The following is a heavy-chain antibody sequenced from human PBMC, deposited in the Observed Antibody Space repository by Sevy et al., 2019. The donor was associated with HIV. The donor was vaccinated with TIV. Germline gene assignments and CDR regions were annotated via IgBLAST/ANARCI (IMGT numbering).Heavy chain of an antibody. CDR1: GGSVSGGSYY. CDR3: ARDRYSYGMNYYYGMDV. V-gene: IGHV4-61*01. D-gene: IGHD5-18*01. Sequence: SETLSLTCTVSGGSVSGGSYYWSWIRQPPGKGLEWIGYIYYSGSTNYNPSLKSRVTISVDTSKNQFSLKLSSVTAADTAVYYCARDRYSYGMNYYYGMDVWGQGTTVTVSS. J-gene: IGHJ6*02. CDR2: IYYSGST.